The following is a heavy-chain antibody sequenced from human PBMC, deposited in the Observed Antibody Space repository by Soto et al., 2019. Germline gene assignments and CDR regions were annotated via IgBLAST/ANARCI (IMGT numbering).Heavy chain of an antibody. J-gene: IGHJ4*02. CDR3: ARRGSSSVGLDY. Sequence: QVQLQESGPGLVKPSETLSLTCTVSGGSVNNYYWSWIRQPPGKGLEWLAYMYYSGYTNYNPSLTSRVTISVDTSKNQVSLNLTSVTAADTAVYFCARRGSSSVGLDYWGRGTLVTVSS. CDR1: GGSVNNYY. V-gene: IGHV4-59*02. CDR2: MYYSGYT. D-gene: IGHD6-6*01.